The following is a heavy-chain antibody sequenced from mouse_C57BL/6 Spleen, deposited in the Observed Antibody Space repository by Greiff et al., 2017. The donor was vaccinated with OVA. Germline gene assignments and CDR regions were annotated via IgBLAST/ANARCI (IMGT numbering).Heavy chain of an antibody. D-gene: IGHD1-1*01. Sequence: EVKLMESGGDLVKPGGSLKLSCAASGFTFSSYGMSWVRQTPDKRLEWVATISSGGSYTYYPDSVKGRFTISRDNAKNTLYLQMSSLKSEDTAMYYCARHFTTVTPLYFDYWGQGTTLTVSS. CDR2: ISSGGSYT. J-gene: IGHJ2*01. CDR1: GFTFSSYG. CDR3: ARHFTTVTPLYFDY. V-gene: IGHV5-6*01.